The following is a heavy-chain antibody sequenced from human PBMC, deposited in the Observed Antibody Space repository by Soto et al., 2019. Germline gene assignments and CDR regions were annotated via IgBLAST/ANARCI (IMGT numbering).Heavy chain of an antibody. CDR3: ARETTANLGAHFYYGMDV. V-gene: IGHV1-18*01. Sequence: GASVKVSCKASGYTFTSYGISWVRQAPGQGLEWMGWISAYNGNTNYAQKLQGRVTMTTDTSTSTAYMELRSLRSDDTAVYYCARETTANLGAHFYYGMDVWGQGTTVTVSS. D-gene: IGHD4-17*01. CDR2: ISAYNGNT. J-gene: IGHJ6*02. CDR1: GYTFTSYG.